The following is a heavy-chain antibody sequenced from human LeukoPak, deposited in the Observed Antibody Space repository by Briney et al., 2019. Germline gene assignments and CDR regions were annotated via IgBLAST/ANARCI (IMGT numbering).Heavy chain of an antibody. CDR2: IFWDDDK. Sequence: SGPTLVNPTQTLTLTCTFSGFSLSTSGVGVGWIRQPPGKALEWLALIFWDDDKRYSPSLKSRLTITKDTSKNQVVLIMTNMAPVDTATYYCAHRHRSRDGYSSWGYWGQGTLVTVSS. CDR3: AHRHRSRDGYSSWGY. CDR1: GFSLSTSGVG. V-gene: IGHV2-5*02. J-gene: IGHJ4*02. D-gene: IGHD5-24*01.